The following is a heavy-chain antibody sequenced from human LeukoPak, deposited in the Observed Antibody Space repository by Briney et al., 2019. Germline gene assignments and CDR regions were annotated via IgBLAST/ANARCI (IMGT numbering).Heavy chain of an antibody. CDR3: AKPLRTNFDY. V-gene: IGHV3-21*04. J-gene: IGHJ4*02. Sequence: GGSLRLSCAASGFTFSSYSMNWVRQAPGKGLEWVSSISSSSSYIYYADSVKGRFTISRDNSKNTLYLQMNSLRAEDTAVYYCAKPLRTNFDYWGQGTLVTVSS. D-gene: IGHD1-1*01. CDR2: ISSSSSYI. CDR1: GFTFSSYS.